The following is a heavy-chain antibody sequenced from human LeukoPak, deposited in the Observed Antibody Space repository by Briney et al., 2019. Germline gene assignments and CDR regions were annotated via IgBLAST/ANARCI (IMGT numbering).Heavy chain of an antibody. J-gene: IGHJ4*02. CDR2: IRSKADGGTP. CDR3: TTRSPARYCSDGACYSSADY. D-gene: IGHD2-15*01. CDR1: GFSFSDAW. V-gene: IGHV3-15*07. Sequence: GGSLRVSCAASGFSFSDAWMNWVRQAPGKGLEWVGHIRSKADGGTPDYIAPVKGRFTISRDDSKDTLYLQMNSLNTEDTAMYYCTTRSPARYCSDGACYSSADYWGQGTLVTVSS.